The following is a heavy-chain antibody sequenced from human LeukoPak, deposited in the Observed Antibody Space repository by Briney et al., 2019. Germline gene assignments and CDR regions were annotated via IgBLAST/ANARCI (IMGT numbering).Heavy chain of an antibody. CDR2: INSDGSGT. V-gene: IGHV3-74*01. CDR1: GFTFSTYW. J-gene: IGHJ4*02. D-gene: IGHD3-22*01. Sequence: PGGSLRLSCAASGFTFSTYWMHWVRQVPGKGLVWVSHINSDGSGTSYADSVKGRFTISRDNAKNTLYLQMNGLRVEDTAVYYCARPPAYDSRNYYFAYWGQGILVTVSS. CDR3: ARPPAYDSRNYYFAY.